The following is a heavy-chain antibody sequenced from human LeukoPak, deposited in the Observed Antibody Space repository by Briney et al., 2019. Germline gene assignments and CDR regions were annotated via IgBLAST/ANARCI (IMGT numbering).Heavy chain of an antibody. V-gene: IGHV4-4*07. J-gene: IGHJ5*02. CDR1: GNSFGDYY. CDR2: IYTSGST. CDR3: TRDTGTTGEVKFDP. D-gene: IGHD4-17*01. Sequence: SETLSLTCTVSGNSFGDYYWSWLRQPAGKGLEWIGRIYTSGSTTYNPSLKSRVTMSVDTSKSQFSLNLMSVTAADTAVYYCTRDTGTTGEVKFDPWGQGTLVTVSS.